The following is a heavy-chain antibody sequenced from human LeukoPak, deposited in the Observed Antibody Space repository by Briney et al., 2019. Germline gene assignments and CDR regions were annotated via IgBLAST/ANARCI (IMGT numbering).Heavy chain of an antibody. Sequence: GGSLRLSCPPSGFTFSSYSMNCVRPAPGKGLEWVSSISSSSSYIYYADSVKGRFTISRDNSKNTLYLQMNSLRAEDTAVYYCAKDPGYYGSGSPADYWGQGTLVTVSS. D-gene: IGHD3-10*01. J-gene: IGHJ4*02. CDR1: GFTFSSYS. CDR3: AKDPGYYGSGSPADY. CDR2: ISSSSSYI. V-gene: IGHV3-21*01.